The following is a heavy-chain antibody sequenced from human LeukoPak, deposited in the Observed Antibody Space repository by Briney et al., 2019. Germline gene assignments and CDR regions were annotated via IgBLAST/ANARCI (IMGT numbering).Heavy chain of an antibody. V-gene: IGHV3-20*04. D-gene: IGHD3-22*01. CDR1: GFTFDDYG. J-gene: IGHJ6*03. CDR2: INWNGGST. Sequence: PGGSLRLSCAASGFTFDDYGMSWVRQAPGKGLEWVSGINWNGGSTGYADSVKGRFTISRDNAKNSLYLQMNSLRAEDTALYYCARVGYYDSSGYNYYMDVWGKGTTVTVSS. CDR3: ARVGYYDSSGYNYYMDV.